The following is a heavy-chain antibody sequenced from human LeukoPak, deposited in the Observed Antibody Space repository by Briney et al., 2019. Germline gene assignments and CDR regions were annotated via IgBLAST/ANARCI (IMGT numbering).Heavy chain of an antibody. CDR2: ISSSGSTI. CDR3: ARDVVPAAIHYYYGMDV. J-gene: IGHJ6*02. D-gene: IGHD2-2*02. V-gene: IGHV3-11*01. Sequence: GGSLRLCSAASGFTFSDYYMSWIRQAPGKGLEWVSYISSSGSTIYYADSVKGRFTISRDNAKNSLYLQMNSLRAEDTAVYYCARDVVPAAIHYYYGMDVWGQGTTVTVSS. CDR1: GFTFSDYY.